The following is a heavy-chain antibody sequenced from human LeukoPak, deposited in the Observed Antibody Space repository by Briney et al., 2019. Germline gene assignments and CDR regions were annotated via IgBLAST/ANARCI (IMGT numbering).Heavy chain of an antibody. CDR2: IYYSGST. D-gene: IGHD2-2*01. Sequence: TFSSYWMSWVRQAPGKGLEWIGSIYYSGSTYYNPSLKSRVTISVDTSKNQFSLKLSSVTAADTAVYYCARVVPAATHFDYWGQGTLVTVSS. J-gene: IGHJ4*02. CDR3: ARVVPAATHFDY. CDR1: TFSSYW. V-gene: IGHV4-39*01.